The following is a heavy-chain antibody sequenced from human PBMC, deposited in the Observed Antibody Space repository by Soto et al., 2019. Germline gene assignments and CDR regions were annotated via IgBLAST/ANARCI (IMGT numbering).Heavy chain of an antibody. CDR1: GGSISSGGYS. CDR2: IYHSGST. CDR3: ARGDYGDLGY. Sequence: PSETLSLTCAVSGGSISSGGYSWSWIRQPPGKGLEWIGYIYHSGSTYYNPSLKSRVTISVDRSKNQFSLKLSSVTAADTAVYYCARGDYGDLGYWGQGTLVTVSS. D-gene: IGHD4-17*01. J-gene: IGHJ4*02. V-gene: IGHV4-30-2*01.